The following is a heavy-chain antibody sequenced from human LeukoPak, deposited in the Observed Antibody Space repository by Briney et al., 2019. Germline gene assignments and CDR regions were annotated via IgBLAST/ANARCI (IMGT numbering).Heavy chain of an antibody. CDR3: AKEGSGGAMDV. CDR2: IYSGGST. V-gene: IGHV3-53*05. Sequence: GGSLRLSCAASGFTVSSNYMSWVRQAPGKGLEWVSVIYSGGSTYYADSVKGRFTISRDNSKNTLYLQMNSLRLEDTALYYCAKEGSGGAMDVWGKGTTVTISS. CDR1: GFTVSSNY. J-gene: IGHJ6*03. D-gene: IGHD1-14*01.